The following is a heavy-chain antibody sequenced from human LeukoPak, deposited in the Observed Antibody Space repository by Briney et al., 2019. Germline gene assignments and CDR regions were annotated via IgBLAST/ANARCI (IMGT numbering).Heavy chain of an antibody. CDR2: ISGSGGST. CDR1: GFTFSSYA. CDR3: AKPRGLRVVPATTYFDY. D-gene: IGHD2-2*01. V-gene: IGHV3-23*01. Sequence: PGGSLRLSCAASGFTFSSYAMSWVRQAPGKGLEWVSAISGSGGSTYYADSVKGRFTISRDNSKNTLYPQMNSLRAEDTAVYYCAKPRGLRVVPATTYFDYWGQGTLVTVSS. J-gene: IGHJ4*02.